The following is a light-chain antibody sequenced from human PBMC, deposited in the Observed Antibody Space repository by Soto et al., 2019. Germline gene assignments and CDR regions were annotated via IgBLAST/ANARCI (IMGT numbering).Light chain of an antibody. CDR2: EGT. J-gene: IGLJ1*01. CDR1: SSDVVTYNL. V-gene: IGLV2-14*02. Sequence: QSVLTQPASVSGSPGQSISISCTGTSSDVVTYNLVSWYQQHPGKAPTVLIYEGTKRPSGVSNRFSGSKSGNTASLTISGLQTEDEANYYCSSFTTSYFYVFGPGTKVTVL. CDR3: SSFTTSYFYV.